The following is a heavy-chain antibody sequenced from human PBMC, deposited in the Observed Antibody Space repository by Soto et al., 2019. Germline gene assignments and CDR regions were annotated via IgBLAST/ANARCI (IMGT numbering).Heavy chain of an antibody. V-gene: IGHV4-34*01. J-gene: IGHJ4*02. CDR3: ARDSPPYCGGDCFAA. D-gene: IGHD2-21*01. Sequence: PSETLSLTCAVYGGSFSDTYWNWFRQPPGKGLEWIGEINHSGSTNYTPSLKSRVTISVDTSKNQFSLKLSSVAAADTAVYYCARDSPPYCGGDCFAAWGQGTLVTVSS. CDR1: GGSFSDTY. CDR2: INHSGST.